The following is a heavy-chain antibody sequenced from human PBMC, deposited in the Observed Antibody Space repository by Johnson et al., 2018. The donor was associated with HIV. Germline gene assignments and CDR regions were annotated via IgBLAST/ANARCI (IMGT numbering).Heavy chain of an antibody. CDR3: ARDQGGNHNAFDI. D-gene: IGHD1-14*01. CDR1: GFTFSSYA. CDR2: ISYDGSNK. J-gene: IGHJ3*02. Sequence: QVQLVESGGGVVQPVGSLRLSCAASGFTFSSYAMHWVRQAPGKGLEWVAVISYDGSNKYYADSVKGRFTISRDNSKNTLYLQMNSLRAEDTAVYYCARDQGGNHNAFDIWGQGTMVTVSS. V-gene: IGHV3-30*04.